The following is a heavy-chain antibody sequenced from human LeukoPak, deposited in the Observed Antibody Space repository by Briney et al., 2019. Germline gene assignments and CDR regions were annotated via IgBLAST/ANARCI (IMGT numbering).Heavy chain of an antibody. Sequence: GGSPRLSCAASGFTFSSAWMSWVRQAPGKGLEWVGRIKSKNDGGTTDYAAPVQGRFSISRDDSKDTLNLQMNSVKTEDTAVYFCTTLGYSYASYWGQGTLVTVSS. D-gene: IGHD5-18*01. CDR3: TTLGYSYASY. CDR1: GFTFSSAW. CDR2: IKSKNDGGTT. J-gene: IGHJ4*02. V-gene: IGHV3-15*01.